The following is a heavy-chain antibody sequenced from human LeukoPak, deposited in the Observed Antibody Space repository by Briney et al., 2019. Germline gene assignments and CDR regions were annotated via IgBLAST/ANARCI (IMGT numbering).Heavy chain of an antibody. CDR2: IYHSGST. D-gene: IGHD1-1*01. CDR1: GGSISSISYY. J-gene: IGHJ6*03. Sequence: SETLSLTCTVSGGSISSISYYWGWLRQPPGKGLEWIGSIYHSGSTYYNPSLKSRVTISVDTSKNQFSLKLSSVTAADTAVYYCARDPLSERYYYYYYMDVWGKGTTVTVSS. CDR3: ARDPLSERYYYYYYMDV. V-gene: IGHV4-39*07.